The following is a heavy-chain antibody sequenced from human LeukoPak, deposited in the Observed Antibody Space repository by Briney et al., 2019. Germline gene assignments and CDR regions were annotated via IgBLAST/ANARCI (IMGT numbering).Heavy chain of an antibody. Sequence: GGSLRLSCAASGFTFSNYWMHWVRQAPGEGLVWVSGIKWDGSTTTYADSVNGRFTISLDNARNTLYLQMNSLRADDSAVYYCGLGGAYPTGWFDPWGQGTLVTVSS. D-gene: IGHD7-27*01. J-gene: IGHJ5*02. CDR1: GFTFSNYW. CDR3: GLGGAYPTGWFDP. CDR2: IKWDGSTT. V-gene: IGHV3-74*01.